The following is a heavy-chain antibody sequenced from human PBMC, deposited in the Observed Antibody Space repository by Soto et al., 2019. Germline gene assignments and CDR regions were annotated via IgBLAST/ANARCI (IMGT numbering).Heavy chain of an antibody. J-gene: IGHJ5*02. D-gene: IGHD3-10*01. CDR3: ARQGRALVREVPVSWFDP. CDR2: IYPGDSDN. Sequence: GESLKISCKGSGYSFTSYWIGWVRQMPGQGLEWMGIIYPGDSDNRYSPSFQCHATISSDKSISPAYLQWSSLTVSATAMYYCARQGRALVREVPVSWFDPWGQGTLVTVSS. V-gene: IGHV5-51*01. CDR1: GYSFTSYW.